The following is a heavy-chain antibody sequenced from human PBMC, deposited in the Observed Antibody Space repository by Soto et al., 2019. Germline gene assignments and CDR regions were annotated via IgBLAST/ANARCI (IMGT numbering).Heavy chain of an antibody. D-gene: IGHD3-9*01. CDR1: GFSLSTSGVG. J-gene: IGHJ3*02. V-gene: IGHV2-5*02. CDR3: AHVSGPYYDILTGYYPGDAFDI. Sequence: ASGPTLVNPTQTLTLTCTFSGFSLSTSGVGVGWIRQPPGKALEWLALIYWDDDKRYSPSLKSRLTITKDTSKNQVVLTMTNMDPVDTATYYCAHVSGPYYDILTGYYPGDAFDIWGQGTMVTVSS. CDR2: IYWDDDK.